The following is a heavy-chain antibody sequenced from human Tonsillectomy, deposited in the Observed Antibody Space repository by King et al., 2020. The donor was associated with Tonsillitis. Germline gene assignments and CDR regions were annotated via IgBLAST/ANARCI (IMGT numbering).Heavy chain of an antibody. Sequence: QLVQSGAEVKKPGASVQVSCKAYGYTFTDYYMHWIRQAPGQGLEWMGWISPKSGDIKYAQNFQGRVTMTRVTSISTAYMQLSRLTSDDTAIYYCARGIPENGGHSVYDFWGRGTLVPVSS. J-gene: IGHJ4*02. D-gene: IGHD4-23*01. V-gene: IGHV1-2*02. CDR1: GYTFTDYY. CDR3: ARGIPENGGHSVYDF. CDR2: ISPKSGDI.